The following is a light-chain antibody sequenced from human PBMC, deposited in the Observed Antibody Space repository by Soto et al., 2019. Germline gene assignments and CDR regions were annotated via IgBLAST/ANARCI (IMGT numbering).Light chain of an antibody. Sequence: QPVLTQPASVSGSPGQSITISCTGTSSDVGGYNYVSWYQQHPGKAPKLMIYEVSNRPSGVSNRFSGSKSGNTASLTISGLQAEDDADYYCSSYTTSSTHWVFGGGTKLTVL. V-gene: IGLV2-14*01. CDR1: SSDVGGYNY. CDR3: SSYTTSSTHWV. CDR2: EVS. J-gene: IGLJ3*02.